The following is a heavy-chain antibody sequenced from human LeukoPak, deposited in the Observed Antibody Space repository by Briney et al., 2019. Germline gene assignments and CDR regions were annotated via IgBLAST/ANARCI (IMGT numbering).Heavy chain of an antibody. CDR1: GFTFSSYG. Sequence: PGGSLRLSCAASGFTFSSYGMHWVRQAPGKGLEWVAVISYDGSKKYYADSVKGRFTISRDNSKNTLYLQMNSLRAEDTAVYYCAKDPEAYCGGDCYGYDYNTDVWGQGTTVTVSS. D-gene: IGHD2-21*02. V-gene: IGHV3-30*18. CDR2: ISYDGSKK. CDR3: AKDPEAYCGGDCYGYDYNTDV. J-gene: IGHJ6*02.